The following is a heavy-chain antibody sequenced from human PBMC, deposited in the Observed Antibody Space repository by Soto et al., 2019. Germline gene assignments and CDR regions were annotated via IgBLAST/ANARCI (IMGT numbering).Heavy chain of an antibody. J-gene: IGHJ5*02. Sequence: ASVKVSCKASGYTFTSCGIHWVRQAPGQRLEWMGWINAANGDTKYSPKFQGRVTITRDTSASTAYMELSSLRSEDTTVYYCVRRHVSATGIDWFDPWGQGTLVTVSS. D-gene: IGHD6-13*01. CDR3: VRRHVSATGIDWFDP. CDR1: GYTFTSCG. CDR2: INAANGDT. V-gene: IGHV1-3*01.